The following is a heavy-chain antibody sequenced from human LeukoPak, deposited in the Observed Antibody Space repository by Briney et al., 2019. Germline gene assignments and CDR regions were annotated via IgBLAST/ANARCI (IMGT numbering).Heavy chain of an antibody. J-gene: IGHJ3*02. D-gene: IGHD3-10*01. CDR3: ARERVVRGVIIHDAFDI. CDR2: IFYSGST. V-gene: IGHV4-39*07. Sequence: SETLSLTCTVSGGSISSSSYYWGWIRQPPGKGLEWIGSIFYSGSTYYNPSLRSRVTISVDTSKNQFSLRLNSVTAADTAVYYCARERVVRGVIIHDAFDIWGQGTMVTVSS. CDR1: GGSISSSSYY.